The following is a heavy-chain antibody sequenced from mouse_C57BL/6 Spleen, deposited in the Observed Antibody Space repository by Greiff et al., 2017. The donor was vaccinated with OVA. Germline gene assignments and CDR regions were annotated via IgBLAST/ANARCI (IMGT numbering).Heavy chain of an antibody. Sequence: QVQLQQPGAELVRPGSSVKLSCKASGYTFTSYWMDWVKQRPGQGLEWIGNIYPSDSETHYNQKFKDKATLTVDKSSSTAYMQLSSLTSEDSAVYYCARLGGSGAMDYWGQGTSVTVSS. CDR3: ARLGGSGAMDY. J-gene: IGHJ4*01. CDR2: IYPSDSET. D-gene: IGHD3-1*01. V-gene: IGHV1-61*01. CDR1: GYTFTSYW.